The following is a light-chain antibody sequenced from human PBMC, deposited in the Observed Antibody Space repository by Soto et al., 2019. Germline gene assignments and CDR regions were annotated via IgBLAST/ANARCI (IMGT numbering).Light chain of an antibody. V-gene: IGKV3-20*01. Sequence: EIVLTQSPATLSVSPGESATLSCRASQNVGINLVWYRQKPGQAPRLLIYGASTRATGIPDRFSGSGSGTHFTLTISRLEPGDFAVYYCQHFGGTTFTFGQGTRLEIK. CDR2: GAS. J-gene: IGKJ5*01. CDR1: QNVGIN. CDR3: QHFGGTTFT.